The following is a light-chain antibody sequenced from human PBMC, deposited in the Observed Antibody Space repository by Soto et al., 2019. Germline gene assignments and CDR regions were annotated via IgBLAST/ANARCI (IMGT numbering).Light chain of an antibody. V-gene: IGKV3D-15*01. CDR2: GAS. J-gene: IGKJ1*01. CDR3: QEYDNWPPEGT. CDR1: PSFTNY. Sequence: EVVLTQSPATLSLSPGERATLSCRASPSFTNYLAWYQQKPGQAPRLLIYGASSRASGIPDRFSGSGSGTEFTLSINSLQSEDFAVYYCQEYDNWPPEGTFGQGTKVDVK.